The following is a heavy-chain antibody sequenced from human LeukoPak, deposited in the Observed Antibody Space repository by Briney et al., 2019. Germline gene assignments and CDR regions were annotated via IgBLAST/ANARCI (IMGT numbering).Heavy chain of an antibody. CDR1: GGSISSSSYY. J-gene: IGHJ4*02. V-gene: IGHV4-39*07. Sequence: PSETLSLTCTVSGGSISSSSYYWGWIRQPPGKGLEWIGSIYYSGSTYYNPSLKSRVTISVDTSKNQLSLKLSSVTAADTAVYYCARDLSLNGDLRGSPDYWGQGTLVTVSS. D-gene: IGHD3-16*01. CDR3: ARDLSLNGDLRGSPDY. CDR2: IYYSGST.